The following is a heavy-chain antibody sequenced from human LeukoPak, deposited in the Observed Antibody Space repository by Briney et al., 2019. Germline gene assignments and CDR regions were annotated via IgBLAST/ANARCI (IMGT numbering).Heavy chain of an antibody. V-gene: IGHV4-34*01. CDR1: GFTSSTSE. D-gene: IGHD2-15*01. J-gene: IGHJ5*02. Sequence: PGGSLRLSCAPPGFTSSTSETTWIRQPPGRGLDWIHEIIHIGSTHYNPPPKRRVTTSADTTTTTFSRNLSSVTAADTAVYYCARGKGFYDRSYCSGGSCYSFSSPWFDPWGQGTLVTVSS. CDR3: ARGKGFYDRSYCSGGSCYSFSSPWFDP. CDR2: IIHIGST.